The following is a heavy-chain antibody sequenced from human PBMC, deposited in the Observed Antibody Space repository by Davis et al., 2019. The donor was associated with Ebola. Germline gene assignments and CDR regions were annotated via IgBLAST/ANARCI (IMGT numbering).Heavy chain of an antibody. J-gene: IGHJ5*02. CDR3: ARWFGELSFDP. D-gene: IGHD3-10*01. CDR2: INPNDGRT. Sequence: ASVKVSCKASGYTFTNYYMHWVRQAPGQGLEWMGMINPNDGRTIYAQKFQGRVTMTRDTSTSTVYMELTSLRSEDTAVYYCARWFGELSFDPWGQGTLVTVSS. V-gene: IGHV1-46*03. CDR1: GYTFTNYY.